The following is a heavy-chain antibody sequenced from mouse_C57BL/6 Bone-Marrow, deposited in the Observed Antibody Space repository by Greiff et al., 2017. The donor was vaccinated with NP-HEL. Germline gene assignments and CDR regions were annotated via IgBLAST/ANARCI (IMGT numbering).Heavy chain of an antibody. Sequence: VQLQQSGAELMKPGASVKLSCKATGYTFTGYWIEWVKQRPGHGLEWIGEILPGSGSTNYNEKFKGKATFTADTSSNTAYMQLSSLTTEDSAIYYCARSLNYYGSSPAWFAYWGQGTLVTVSA. J-gene: IGHJ3*01. D-gene: IGHD1-1*01. CDR2: ILPGSGST. V-gene: IGHV1-9*01. CDR3: ARSLNYYGSSPAWFAY. CDR1: GYTFTGYW.